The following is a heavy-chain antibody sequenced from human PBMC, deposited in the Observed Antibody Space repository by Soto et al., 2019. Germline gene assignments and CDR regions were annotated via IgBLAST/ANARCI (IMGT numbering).Heavy chain of an antibody. CDR3: ARESPGVTTNSFDY. Sequence: ASVKVSCKASGYTFTGYYMHWVRQAPGQGLEWMGWINPNSGATNYAQKFQGWVTMTRDTSISTAYMELSRLRSDDTAVYYCARESPGVTTNSFDYWGQGTLVTVSS. J-gene: IGHJ4*02. CDR2: INPNSGAT. V-gene: IGHV1-2*04. D-gene: IGHD7-27*01. CDR1: GYTFTGYY.